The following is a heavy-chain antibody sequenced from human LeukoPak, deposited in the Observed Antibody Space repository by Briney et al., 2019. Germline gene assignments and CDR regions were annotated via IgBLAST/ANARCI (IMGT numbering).Heavy chain of an antibody. Sequence: ASVKVSCKVSGYTLTELSMHWVRQAPGKGLEWMGGFDPEDGETIYAQKFQGRVTVTEDTSTDTAYMELSSLRSEDTAVYYCATYSGYDLGFDYWGQGTLVTVSS. CDR1: GYTLTELS. D-gene: IGHD5-12*01. J-gene: IGHJ4*02. CDR3: ATYSGYDLGFDY. CDR2: FDPEDGET. V-gene: IGHV1-24*01.